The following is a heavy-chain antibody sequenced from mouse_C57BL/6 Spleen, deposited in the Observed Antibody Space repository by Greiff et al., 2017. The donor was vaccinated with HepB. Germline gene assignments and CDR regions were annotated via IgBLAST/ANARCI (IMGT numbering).Heavy chain of an antibody. V-gene: IGHV5-6*01. CDR1: GFTFSSYG. CDR3: ARHSNYDY. CDR2: ISSGGSYT. J-gene: IGHJ2*01. Sequence: EVKLMESGGDLVKPGGSLKLSCAASGFTFSSYGMSWVRQTPDKRLEWVATISSGGSYTYYPDSVTGRFTISRDNAKNTLYLQMSRLKSEDTAMYYCARHSNYDYWGQGTTLTVSS. D-gene: IGHD2-5*01.